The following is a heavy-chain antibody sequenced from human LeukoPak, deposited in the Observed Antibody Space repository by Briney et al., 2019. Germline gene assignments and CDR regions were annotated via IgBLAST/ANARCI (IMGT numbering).Heavy chain of an antibody. CDR2: ISSSSSYT. V-gene: IGHV3-11*05. CDR3: ARDLYCSSTSCYGPMGYYFDY. D-gene: IGHD2-2*01. CDR1: GFTFSDYY. J-gene: IGHJ4*02. Sequence: PGGSLRLSCAASGFTFSDYYMSWIRQAPGKGLEWVSYISSSSSYTNYADSVKGRFTISRDNAKNSLYLQMNGLRAEDTAVYYCARDLYCSSTSCYGPMGYYFDYWGQGTLVTVSS.